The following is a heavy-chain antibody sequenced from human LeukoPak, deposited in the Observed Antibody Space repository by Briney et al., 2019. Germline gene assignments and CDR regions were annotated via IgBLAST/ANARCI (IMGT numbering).Heavy chain of an antibody. D-gene: IGHD2-15*01. CDR3: ARVRAYCSGGSCYSFDY. CDR2: ISYDGSNK. Sequence: TGGSLRLSCAASGFTFSSYGMHWVRQAPGKGLEWVAVISYDGSNKYYADSVKGRFTISRDNSKNTLYLQMNSLRAEDTAVYYCARVRAYCSGGSCYSFDYWGQGTLVTVS. V-gene: IGHV3-30*03. CDR1: GFTFSSYG. J-gene: IGHJ4*02.